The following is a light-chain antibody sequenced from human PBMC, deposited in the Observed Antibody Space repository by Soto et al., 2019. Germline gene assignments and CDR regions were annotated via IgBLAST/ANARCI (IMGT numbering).Light chain of an antibody. V-gene: IGKV1-9*01. CDR3: QQLNRYPLT. CDR2: AAS. Sequence: DIQLTQSPSFLSASVGDRVTITCRASQGISSYLAWYQHKSGKDPKLLIYAASTLQSGVPSRFSGSGSGTEFTLTISSLQPEDFATYYCQQLNRYPLTFGGGTKVDIK. CDR1: QGISSY. J-gene: IGKJ4*01.